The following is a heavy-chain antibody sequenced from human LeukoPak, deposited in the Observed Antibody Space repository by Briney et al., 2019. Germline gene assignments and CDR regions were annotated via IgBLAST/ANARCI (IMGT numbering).Heavy chain of an antibody. V-gene: IGHV3-74*01. CDR2: ISTDGSST. CDR3: ARWGYSSGS. J-gene: IGHJ5*02. CDR1: GFTFSSYW. Sequence: PGGSLRLSCAASGFTFSSYWMHWVRQAPGKGLVWVSRISTDGSSTTYADSVKGRFTVSGDNAKNTLYLQMNSLRAEDTAVYYCARWGYSSGSWGQGTLVTVSS. D-gene: IGHD6-19*01.